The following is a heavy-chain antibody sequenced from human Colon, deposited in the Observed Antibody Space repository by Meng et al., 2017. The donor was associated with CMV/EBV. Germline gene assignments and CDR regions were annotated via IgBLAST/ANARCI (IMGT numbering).Heavy chain of an antibody. D-gene: IGHD5-12*01. CDR3: ARDGRGYSANGLYYYYGLDV. CDR1: QFIFNNYW. Sequence: GESLKISCAASQFIFNNYWMSWVRQAPGKGLEWVANINQDGSETYYVDSVKGRFTISRDNAKKSLYLQMNSLRAEDTAVYYCARDGRGYSANGLYYYYGLDVWGRGTTVTVSS. V-gene: IGHV3-7*01. CDR2: INQDGSET. J-gene: IGHJ6*02.